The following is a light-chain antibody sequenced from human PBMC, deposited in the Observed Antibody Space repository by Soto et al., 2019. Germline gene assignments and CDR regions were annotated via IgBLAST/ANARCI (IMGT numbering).Light chain of an antibody. CDR3: MQALQTSIT. J-gene: IGKJ5*01. CDR1: QSLLHSNGFSY. V-gene: IGKV2-28*01. CDR2: LGS. Sequence: DLVMTQSPLSLPATPGEPASISCRSSQSLLHSNGFSYLDWYLQKPGQSPQLLIYLGSNRASGVPDRFSGSGSGTDFTLKISRVEAEDVGVYYCMQALQTSITFGQGTRLEIK.